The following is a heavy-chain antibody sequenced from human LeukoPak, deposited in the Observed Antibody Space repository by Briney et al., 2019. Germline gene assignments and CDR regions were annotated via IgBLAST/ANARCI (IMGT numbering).Heavy chain of an antibody. Sequence: ASVKVSCKVSGYTLTELSMHWVRQAPGKGLEWMGGFDPEDGETIYAQKFQGRVTMTEDTSTDTAYMELSSLRSEDTAVYYCATGSITIFGVVIKNYYYYMDVWGKGTTVTVSS. CDR1: GYTLTELS. CDR2: FDPEDGET. D-gene: IGHD3-3*01. J-gene: IGHJ6*03. V-gene: IGHV1-24*01. CDR3: ATGSITIFGVVIKNYYYYMDV.